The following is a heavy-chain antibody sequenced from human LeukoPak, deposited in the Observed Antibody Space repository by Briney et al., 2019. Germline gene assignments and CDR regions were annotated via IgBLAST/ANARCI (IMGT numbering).Heavy chain of an antibody. J-gene: IGHJ4*02. CDR3: ARKYSGTNPFDY. V-gene: IGHV3-30*04. CDR2: ISYDGSNK. D-gene: IGHD1-26*01. Sequence: PGGPLRLSCAASGFTFSSYAMHWVRQAPGKGLEWVAVISYDGSNKYYADSVKGRFTISRDLSKNTLYLQMNSLRAEDTALYYCARKYSGTNPFDYWGQGTLVTVFS. CDR1: GFTFSSYA.